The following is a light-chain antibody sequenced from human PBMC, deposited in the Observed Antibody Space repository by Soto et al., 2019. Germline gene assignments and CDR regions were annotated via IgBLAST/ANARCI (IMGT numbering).Light chain of an antibody. CDR2: GAS. CDR3: QQYGSSPQT. Sequence: EIVLTQSPGTLSLSPGERATLSCRASQSVSSSYLAWYQQKPGQAPRLLIYGASSRATGIPDRFSGSGSGTVFTLTISRLEPEDFAVYYCQQYGSSPQTFGQGTNVEIK. J-gene: IGKJ1*01. CDR1: QSVSSSY. V-gene: IGKV3-20*01.